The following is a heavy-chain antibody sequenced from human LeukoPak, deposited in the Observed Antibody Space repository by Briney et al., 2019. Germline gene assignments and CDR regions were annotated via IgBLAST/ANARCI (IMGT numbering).Heavy chain of an antibody. D-gene: IGHD6-6*01. CDR1: GGTFSGYA. J-gene: IGHJ6*03. CDR3: ARAEYSSSSGIYYYYMDV. CDR2: IIPIFGTA. Sequence: SVKVSCKASGGTFSGYAISWVRQAPGQGLEWMGGIIPIFGTANYAQKFQGRVTITTDESTSTAYMELSSLRSEDTAVYYCARAEYSSSSGIYYYYMDVWGKGTTVTVSS. V-gene: IGHV1-69*05.